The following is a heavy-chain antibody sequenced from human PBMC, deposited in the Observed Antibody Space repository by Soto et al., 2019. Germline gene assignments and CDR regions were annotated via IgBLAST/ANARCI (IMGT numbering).Heavy chain of an antibody. CDR2: INPNSGGT. CDR3: ARERCSSTSCRLNDAFDI. Sequence: ASVKVSCKVSGYTVTGYYMHWVRQASGQGLEWMGWINPNSGGTNYAQKFQGRVTMTRDTSISTAYMELSRLRSDDTAVYYCARERCSSTSCRLNDAFDIWGQGTMVTVSS. D-gene: IGHD2-2*01. J-gene: IGHJ3*02. CDR1: GYTVTGYY. V-gene: IGHV1-2*02.